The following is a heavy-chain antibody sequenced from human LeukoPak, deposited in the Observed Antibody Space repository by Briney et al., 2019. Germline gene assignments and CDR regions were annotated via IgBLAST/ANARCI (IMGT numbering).Heavy chain of an antibody. CDR1: GFTFSSNY. CDR2: IYSGGST. Sequence: PGGSLRLSCAASGFTFSSNYMSWVRQAPGKGLEWVSVIYSGGSTYYADSVKGRFTISRDNSKNTLYLQMNSLRAEDTAVYYCARADVDTAMASDYWGQGTLVTVSS. J-gene: IGHJ4*02. D-gene: IGHD5-18*01. CDR3: ARADVDTAMASDY. V-gene: IGHV3-66*01.